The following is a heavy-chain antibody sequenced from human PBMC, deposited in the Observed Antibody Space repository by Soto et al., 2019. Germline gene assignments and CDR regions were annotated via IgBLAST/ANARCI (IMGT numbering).Heavy chain of an antibody. CDR1: KFIFSEYY. V-gene: IGHV3-11*06. CDR2: ISSGSSYT. D-gene: IGHD2-2*01. J-gene: IGHJ6*02. Sequence: QVQLVESGGGLVKPGGSLRLSCAASKFIFSEYYMSWIRQAPGKGLEWVSYISSGSSYTNYADSVKGRFTISRDNAKNSLYLQMNSLRAEDTAVYFCARQGACSRTSCPAYYYYYAMDVWGQGTTVTVSS. CDR3: ARQGACSRTSCPAYYYYYAMDV.